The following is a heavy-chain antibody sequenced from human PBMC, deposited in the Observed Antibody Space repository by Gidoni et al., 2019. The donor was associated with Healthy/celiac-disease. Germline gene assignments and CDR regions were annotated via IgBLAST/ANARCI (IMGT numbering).Heavy chain of an antibody. CDR1: GYTFTGYY. J-gene: IGHJ3*02. D-gene: IGHD3-16*02. CDR3: ARDRVYDYVWGSYRAFDI. CDR2: INPNSGGT. Sequence: QVQLVQSGAEVKKPGASVKVSCNASGYTFTGYYMHWVRQDPGQGLEWMGWINPNSGGTNNAQKFQGRVAMTRDTSISTAYMELSRLRSDDTAVYYCARDRVYDYVWGSYRAFDIWGQGTMVTVSS. V-gene: IGHV1-2*02.